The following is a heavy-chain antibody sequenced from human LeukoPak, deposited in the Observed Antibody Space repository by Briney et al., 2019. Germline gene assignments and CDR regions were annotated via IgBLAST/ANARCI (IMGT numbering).Heavy chain of an antibody. V-gene: IGHV3-23*01. CDR3: AKDPYYDSSGDDY. D-gene: IGHD3-22*01. J-gene: IGHJ4*02. CDR1: GFTFSSYA. Sequence: PGGSLRLSCAASGFTFSSYAMSWVRQAPGKGLEWVSAISGSGGSTYYADSVKGRFTISRDNSKNTLYPQMNSLRAEDTAVYYCAKDPYYDSSGDDYWGQGTLVTVSS. CDR2: ISGSGGST.